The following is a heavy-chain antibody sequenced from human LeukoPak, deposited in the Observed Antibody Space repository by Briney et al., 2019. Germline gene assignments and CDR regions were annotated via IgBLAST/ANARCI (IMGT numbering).Heavy chain of an antibody. CDR2: INHSGST. CDR1: GGSFSGYY. CDR3: ARRVVVTDIADAFDI. J-gene: IGHJ3*02. Sequence: SETLSLTCAIYGGSFSGYYWSWIRQPPGKGLEWIGEINHSGSTNYNPSLKSRVTISVDTSETQFSLKATSVTAADTAVYYCARRVVVTDIADAFDIWGQGTLVTVSS. V-gene: IGHV4-34*01. D-gene: IGHD2-21*02.